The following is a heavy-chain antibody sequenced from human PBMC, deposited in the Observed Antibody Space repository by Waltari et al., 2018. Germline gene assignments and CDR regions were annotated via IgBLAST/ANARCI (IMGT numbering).Heavy chain of an antibody. J-gene: IGHJ4*02. Sequence: EVQLVESGGGLVQQGGSLRLSCVASGFTFSRHWISWLRQAPGKGLEWVANINEDESEKFYVDSVKGRFTISRDNAKNSLYLQMNSLRVEDTAYYYCARDMGIYTNYAAYWGQGTLVTVSS. CDR2: INEDESEK. D-gene: IGHD4-4*01. CDR3: ARDMGIYTNYAAY. V-gene: IGHV3-7*01. CDR1: GFTFSRHW.